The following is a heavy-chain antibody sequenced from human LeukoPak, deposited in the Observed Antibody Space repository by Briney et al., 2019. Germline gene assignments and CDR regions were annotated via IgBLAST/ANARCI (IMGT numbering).Heavy chain of an antibody. J-gene: IGHJ4*02. CDR3: VRDHTGPQGY. CDR2: INPDGSST. CDR1: GFTFSTSW. V-gene: IGHV3-74*01. Sequence: GGSLRLSCAASGFTFSTSWIHWVRQVPGKGLVWVSRINPDGSSTNYADSVKGRFTISRDNAKNTLYLQMNSLRAEDAAVYYCVRDHTGPQGYWGQGTLVTVSS. D-gene: IGHD4-17*01.